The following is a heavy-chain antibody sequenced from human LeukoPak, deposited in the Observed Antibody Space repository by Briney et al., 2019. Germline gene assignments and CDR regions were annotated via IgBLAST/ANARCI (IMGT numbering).Heavy chain of an antibody. D-gene: IGHD1-26*01. CDR3: AREVGATPPDY. V-gene: IGHV1-18*01. Sequence: ASVKVSCKASGYSFVLYGISWVRQAPGEGPEWMGWISGSTGNTNYAQKLQGRVTMTTDTSTSTAYMELRSLRSDDTAVYYCAREVGATPPDYWGQGTLVTVSS. J-gene: IGHJ4*02. CDR1: GYSFVLYG. CDR2: ISGSTGNT.